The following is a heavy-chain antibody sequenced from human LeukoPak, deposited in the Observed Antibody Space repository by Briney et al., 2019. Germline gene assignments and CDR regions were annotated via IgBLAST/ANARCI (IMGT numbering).Heavy chain of an antibody. CDR2: IYLGDSDT. J-gene: IGHJ4*02. V-gene: IGHV5-51*01. D-gene: IGHD5-18*01. CDR1: GYSFSSHW. Sequence: GETLKISCKGSGYSFSSHWIGWVRQMPGKGLEWMGIIYLGDSDTRCSPSFQGQVTISADKSISTAYLQWSSLKASDTAMYYCAGGLDTAMVNTAYYGGQGTLVTVSS. CDR3: AGGLDTAMVNTAYY.